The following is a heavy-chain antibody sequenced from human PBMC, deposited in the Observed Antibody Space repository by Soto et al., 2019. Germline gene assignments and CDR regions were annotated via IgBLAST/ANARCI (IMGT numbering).Heavy chain of an antibody. V-gene: IGHV3-48*03. CDR1: GFTFSGYE. J-gene: IGHJ4*02. Sequence: EVQLVESGGGLAQPGGSLRLSCAASGFTFSGYEMNWVRQAPGKRLEWVSYIDSSGNTIDYADSVKGRFTISRDNAKNSLYLQMNSLRAEDTAIYYCARDGPAADFDHWGQGTQVTVSS. CDR2: IDSSGNTI. D-gene: IGHD6-13*01. CDR3: ARDGPAADFDH.